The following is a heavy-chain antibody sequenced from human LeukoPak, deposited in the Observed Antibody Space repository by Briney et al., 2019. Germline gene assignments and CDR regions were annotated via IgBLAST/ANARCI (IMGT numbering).Heavy chain of an antibody. CDR1: GYTFTGYY. D-gene: IGHD3-9*01. V-gene: IGHV1-2*06. CDR2: INPNSGGT. J-gene: IGHJ3*02. CDR3: ASPGLRYFDWLLLGDDAFDI. Sequence: VASVKVSCKASGYTFTGYYMHWVRQAPGQGLEWMGRINPNSGGTNYAQKFQGRVTMTGDTSISTAYMELSRLRSDDTAVYYCASPGLRYFDWLLLGDDAFDIWGQGTMVTVSS.